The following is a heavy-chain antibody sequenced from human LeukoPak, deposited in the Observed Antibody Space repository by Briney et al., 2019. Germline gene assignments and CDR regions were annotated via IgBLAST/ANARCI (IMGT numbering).Heavy chain of an antibody. CDR3: ARGGYVFWSGYYFWFDP. CDR2: INTNTGNP. V-gene: IGHV7-4-1*02. CDR1: GYTFTSYA. D-gene: IGHD3-3*01. Sequence: WASVKVSCKASGYTFTSYAMNWVRQAPGQGLEWMGWINTNTGNPTYAQGFTGRFVFSLDTSVSTAYLQISSLKAEDTAVYYCARGGYVFWSGYYFWFDPWGQGTLVTVSS. J-gene: IGHJ5*02.